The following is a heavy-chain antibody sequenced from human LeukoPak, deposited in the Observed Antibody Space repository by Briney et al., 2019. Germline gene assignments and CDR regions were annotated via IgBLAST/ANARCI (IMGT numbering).Heavy chain of an antibody. CDR3: EKSDCSSTSCMTFDY. V-gene: IGHV3-23*01. D-gene: IGHD2-2*01. CDR1: GFTFSSYA. J-gene: IGHJ4*02. CDR2: ISGSGDST. Sequence: GGSLRLSCAASGFTFSSYAMSWVLQAPGTGLEGGSRISGSGDSTYYADSVKGRITIYRDNSKNTLDRQMNSRRAEDTAVYYCEKSDCSSTSCMTFDYWGQGPVVPVSS.